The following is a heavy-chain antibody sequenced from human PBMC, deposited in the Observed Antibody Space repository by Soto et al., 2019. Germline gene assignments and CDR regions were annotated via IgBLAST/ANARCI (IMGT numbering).Heavy chain of an antibody. J-gene: IGHJ6*02. Sequence: ASVKVSCKASGYTFTSYAMHWVRQAPGQRLEWMGWINAGNGNTKYSQKFQGRVTMTRDTSTGTAYMELGSLRSEDTAVYYCARGGRIVDTGIGYYYYHAMDVWGQGTTVTVSS. D-gene: IGHD5-18*01. CDR1: GYTFTSYA. V-gene: IGHV1-3*01. CDR3: ARGGRIVDTGIGYYYYHAMDV. CDR2: INAGNGNT.